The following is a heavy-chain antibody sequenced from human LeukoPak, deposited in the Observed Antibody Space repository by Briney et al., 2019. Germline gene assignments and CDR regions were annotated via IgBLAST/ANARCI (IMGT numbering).Heavy chain of an antibody. J-gene: IGHJ4*02. CDR1: GYTFTDYY. CDR3: ATSEYSSGWYATDY. Sequence: ASVKVSCKVSGYTFTDYYMHWVQQAPGKGLEWMGLVDPEDGETIYAEKFQGRVTITADTSTDTAYMELSSLRSEDTAVYYCATSEYSSGWYATDYWGQGTLVTVS. V-gene: IGHV1-69-2*01. CDR2: VDPEDGET. D-gene: IGHD6-19*01.